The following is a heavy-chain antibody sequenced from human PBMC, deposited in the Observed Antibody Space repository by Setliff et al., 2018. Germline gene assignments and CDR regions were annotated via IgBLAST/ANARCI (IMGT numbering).Heavy chain of an antibody. J-gene: IGHJ6*03. V-gene: IGHV4-34*01. CDR3: AREPRGPPRKYQIYYNYYMDV. CDR1: GGSFSGYY. D-gene: IGHD2-2*01. Sequence: SETLSLTCAVYGGSFSGYYWSWIRQPPGKGLEWIGEINHSGSTNYNPSLKSRVTISVDTSKNQFSLKLSSVTAADTAVYYCAREPRGPPRKYQIYYNYYMDVWGEGTTVTVSS. CDR2: INHSGST.